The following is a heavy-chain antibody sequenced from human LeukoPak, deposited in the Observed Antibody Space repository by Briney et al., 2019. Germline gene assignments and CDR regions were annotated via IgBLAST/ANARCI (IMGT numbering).Heavy chain of an antibody. Sequence: PGRSLRLSCAASGFTFSRYAMSWVRQAPGKGLEWVSTITGSGGSTFYADSVKGRFTISRDSSKNTLYLQMNSLRAEDTAVYYCTRRTGTSWSQFDPWGQGTLVTVSS. CDR2: ITGSGGST. CDR1: GFTFSRYA. CDR3: TRRTGTSWSQFDP. D-gene: IGHD2-2*01. J-gene: IGHJ5*02. V-gene: IGHV3-23*01.